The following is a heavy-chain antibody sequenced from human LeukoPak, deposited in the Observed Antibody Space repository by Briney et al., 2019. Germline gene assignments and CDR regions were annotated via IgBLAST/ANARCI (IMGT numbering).Heavy chain of an antibody. D-gene: IGHD1/OR15-1a*01. Sequence: ASVKVSCKASGYTLTDKYLHWVRQAPGQGLEWMGWINPNSGDTTYAQKFQGRVTMTRDTSISTAYMELTRLTSDDTAVYYCAREEQYNMYFDYWSQGTLVTVSS. CDR2: INPNSGDT. V-gene: IGHV1-2*02. CDR3: AREEQYNMYFDY. CDR1: GYTLTDKY. J-gene: IGHJ4*02.